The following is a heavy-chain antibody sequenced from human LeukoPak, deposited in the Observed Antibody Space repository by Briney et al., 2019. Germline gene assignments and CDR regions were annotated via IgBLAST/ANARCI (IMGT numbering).Heavy chain of an antibody. D-gene: IGHD4/OR15-4a*01. V-gene: IGHV3-7*01. J-gene: IGHJ5*02. CDR3: SRIPGGANMWHH. Sequence: GGSLRLSCAASGFTFSSYWMSWVRQAPGKGPEWVANIKQDGRDKYYVDSVKGRFTISRDNAKNSLYLQMNRLRADDTAVYYCSRIPGGANMWHHWGQGTLVTVSS. CDR2: IKQDGRDK. CDR1: GFTFSSYW.